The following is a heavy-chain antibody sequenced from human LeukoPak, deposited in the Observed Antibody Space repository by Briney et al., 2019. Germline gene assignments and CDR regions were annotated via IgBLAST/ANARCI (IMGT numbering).Heavy chain of an antibody. CDR2: VSYDGSQK. CDR3: ARDQISCLSGSCYLYYYYMDL. D-gene: IGHD2-15*01. Sequence: GGSLRLSCAASGFTFNNYAMHWVRQAPGKGLEWVAVVSYDGSQKYYADSVKGRFTISRDIYKNTLYLQMNSLREEDTAVYYCARDQISCLSGSCYLYYYYMDLWGKGTTVTVSS. CDR1: GFTFNNYA. V-gene: IGHV3-30*04. J-gene: IGHJ6*03.